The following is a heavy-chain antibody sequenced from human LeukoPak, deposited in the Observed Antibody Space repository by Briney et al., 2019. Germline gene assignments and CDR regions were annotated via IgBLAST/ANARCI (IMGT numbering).Heavy chain of an antibody. D-gene: IGHD3-9*01. Sequence: KASETLSLTCAVYGGSFSGYYWSWIRQPPGKGLEWIGEINHSGSTNYNPSLKSRVTISVDTSKNQFSLKLSSVTAADTAVYYCARGPLQYFDWLLVGFDYWGQGTLVTVSS. CDR2: INHSGST. CDR3: ARGPLQYFDWLLVGFDY. CDR1: GGSFSGYY. V-gene: IGHV4-34*01. J-gene: IGHJ4*02.